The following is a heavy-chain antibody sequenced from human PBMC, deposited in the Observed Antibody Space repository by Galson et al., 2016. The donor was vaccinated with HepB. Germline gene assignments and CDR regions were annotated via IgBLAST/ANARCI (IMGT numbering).Heavy chain of an antibody. D-gene: IGHD3-16*02. CDR1: GYAFTNYY. CDR3: ARQDLSLFYFEY. CDR2: VNPSGGST. Sequence: SVKVSCKASGYAFTNYYMHWVRQAPEQGLEWMGVVNPSGGSTDYAQKFQGRVTMTKDTSTSTIYMELSSLRSEDAAVYYCARQDLSLFYFEYWGQGTLVTVSS. V-gene: IGHV1-46*01. J-gene: IGHJ4*02.